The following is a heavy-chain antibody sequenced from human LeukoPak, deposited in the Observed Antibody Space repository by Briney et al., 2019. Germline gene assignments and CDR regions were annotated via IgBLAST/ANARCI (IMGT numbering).Heavy chain of an antibody. J-gene: IGHJ5*02. V-gene: IGHV3-23*01. D-gene: IGHD2-2*01. CDR1: GFTFSSYA. Sequence: GGSLRLSCAASGFTFSSYAMSWVRQAPGKGLEWVSAISGSGGSTYYADSVKGRFTICRDNSKNTLYLQMNSLRAEDTAVYYCAKAREYQLLENWFDPWGQGTLVTVSS. CDR3: AKAREYQLLENWFDP. CDR2: ISGSGGST.